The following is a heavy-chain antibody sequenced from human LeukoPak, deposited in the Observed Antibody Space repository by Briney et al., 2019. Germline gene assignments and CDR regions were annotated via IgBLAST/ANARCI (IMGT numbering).Heavy chain of an antibody. D-gene: IGHD2-2*01. V-gene: IGHV3-33*01. J-gene: IGHJ4*02. CDR3: ARSRGIVVPAAMFDY. CDR1: GFTFSSYG. Sequence: GRSLRLSCAASGFTFSSYGMHWVRQAPGKGLEWVAVIWYDGSNKYYADSVKGRFTISRDNSKNTLYLQMNSLRAEDTAVYYCARSRGIVVPAAMFDYWGQGTLVTVSP. CDR2: IWYDGSNK.